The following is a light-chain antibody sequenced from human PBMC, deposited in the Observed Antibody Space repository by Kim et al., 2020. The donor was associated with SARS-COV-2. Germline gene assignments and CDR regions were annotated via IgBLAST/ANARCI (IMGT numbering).Light chain of an antibody. CDR3: QQYNNWPPPT. CDR1: QSVSSN. J-gene: IGKJ4*01. Sequence: EIVMTQSPATLSVSPGERVTLSCRASQSVSSNLAWYQQKPGQAPRLLIYGASTRATGIPARFSGSGSGTEFTLTISSLQSEDFAVYYCQQYNNWPPPTFGGGTKVDIK. V-gene: IGKV3-15*01. CDR2: GAS.